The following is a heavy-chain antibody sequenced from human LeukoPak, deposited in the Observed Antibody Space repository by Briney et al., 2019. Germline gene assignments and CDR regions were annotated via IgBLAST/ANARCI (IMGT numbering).Heavy chain of an antibody. Sequence: GASVKVSCKASGGTFSSYAISWVRQAPGQGLEWMGGIIPIFGTANYAQKFQGRVTITADKSTSTAYMELSSLRSEDTAVYYCARPRGIAAADWFDPWGQGTLVTVSS. CDR1: GGTFSSYA. CDR2: IIPIFGTA. V-gene: IGHV1-69*06. J-gene: IGHJ5*02. CDR3: ARPRGIAAADWFDP. D-gene: IGHD6-13*01.